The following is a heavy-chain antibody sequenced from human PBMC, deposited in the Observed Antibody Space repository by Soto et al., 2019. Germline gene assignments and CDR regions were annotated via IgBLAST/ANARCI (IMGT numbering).Heavy chain of an antibody. D-gene: IGHD3-10*01. Sequence: PSETLSLTCAVYGGSFSGYYWSWIRQPPGKGLEWIGEINHSGSTNYNPSLKSRVTISVDTSKNQFSLKLSSVTAADTAVYYCARAITMVRGVIIRFDPWGQGTLVTVSS. V-gene: IGHV4-34*01. CDR2: INHSGST. CDR3: ARAITMVRGVIIRFDP. CDR1: GGSFSGYY. J-gene: IGHJ5*02.